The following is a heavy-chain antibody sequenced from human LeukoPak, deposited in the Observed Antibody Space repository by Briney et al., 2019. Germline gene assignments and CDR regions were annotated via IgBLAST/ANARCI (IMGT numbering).Heavy chain of an antibody. CDR3: ARAVSYIAAAGTGRDY. V-gene: IGHV1-46*01. CDR2: INPSGGST. D-gene: IGHD6-13*01. J-gene: IGHJ4*02. Sequence: ASVKISCKASGYTFTSYYMHWVRQAPGQGLEWMGIINPSGGSTSYAQKFQGRVTMTRDTSTSTVYMELSSLRSEDTAVYYCARAVSYIAAAGTGRDYWGQGTLVTVSS. CDR1: GYTFTSYY.